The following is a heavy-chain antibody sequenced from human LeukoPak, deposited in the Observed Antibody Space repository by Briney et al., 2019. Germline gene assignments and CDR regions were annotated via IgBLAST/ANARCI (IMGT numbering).Heavy chain of an antibody. Sequence: GGSLRLSCAASGFIFSDYPMSWIRQAPGKGLEWLSYTRVSDNNLYYADFVKGRFTISRDNAQTSLYLQMNSLRAEDTAVYYCARRIMGTTGHAFDFWGQGTMVTVSS. D-gene: IGHD2-8*01. CDR2: TRVSDNNL. V-gene: IGHV3-11*01. CDR3: ARRIMGTTGHAFDF. J-gene: IGHJ3*01. CDR1: GFIFSDYP.